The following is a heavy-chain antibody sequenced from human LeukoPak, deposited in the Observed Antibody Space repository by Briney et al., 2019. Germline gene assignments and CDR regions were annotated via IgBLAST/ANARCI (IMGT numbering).Heavy chain of an antibody. D-gene: IGHD3-10*01. Sequence: PSETLSLTCTVSGGSISSSSYYWGWIRQPPGKGLEWIGSIYYSGSTYYNPSLKSRVTISVDTSKNQFSLKLSSVTAADTAVYYCARRTGYYGSGRNGFDPWGQGTLVTVSS. CDR2: IYYSGST. J-gene: IGHJ5*02. CDR1: GGSISSSSYY. V-gene: IGHV4-39*01. CDR3: ARRTGYYGSGRNGFDP.